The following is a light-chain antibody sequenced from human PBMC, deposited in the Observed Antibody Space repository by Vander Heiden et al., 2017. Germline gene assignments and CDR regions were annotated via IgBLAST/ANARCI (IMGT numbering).Light chain of an antibody. J-gene: IGKJ5*01. V-gene: IGKV1-39*01. CDR3: QQTYYIPIT. CDR1: QSISSY. Sequence: DIQMTQSPSSLSASVGDRVTITCRASQSISSYLNWYQQKPGKAPKLLIYSASSLQSGVPSRFSGVGSGTDFTLIISSLQPEDFATYYCQQTYYIPITFGQGTRLEIK. CDR2: SAS.